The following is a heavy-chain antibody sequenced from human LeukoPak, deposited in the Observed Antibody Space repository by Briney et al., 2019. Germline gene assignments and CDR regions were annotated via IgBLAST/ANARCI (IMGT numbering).Heavy chain of an antibody. Sequence: SVKVSCKASGGTFSSYAISWVRQAPGQGLEWMGGIIPIFGTAKYPQNFQGRVTITADESTSTAYMELSSLKSEDTAVYYCANFKGFLPRDWYFDLWGRGTLVTVSS. V-gene: IGHV1-69*01. CDR1: GGTFSSYA. CDR2: IIPIFGTA. D-gene: IGHD3-10*01. J-gene: IGHJ2*01. CDR3: ANFKGFLPRDWYFDL.